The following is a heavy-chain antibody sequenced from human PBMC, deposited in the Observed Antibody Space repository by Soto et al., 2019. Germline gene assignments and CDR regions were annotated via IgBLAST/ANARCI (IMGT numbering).Heavy chain of an antibody. D-gene: IGHD3-22*01. CDR3: ARGQWGYYYDSSGYRHYYFDY. V-gene: IGHV4-34*01. CDR1: GGSFSGYY. Sequence: SETLSLTCGVYGGSFSGYYWSWIRQPPGKGLEWIGEINHSGSTNYNPSLKSRVTISVDTSKNQFSLKLSSVTAADTAVYYCARGQWGYYYDSSGYRHYYFDYWGQGTLVTVSS. CDR2: INHSGST. J-gene: IGHJ4*02.